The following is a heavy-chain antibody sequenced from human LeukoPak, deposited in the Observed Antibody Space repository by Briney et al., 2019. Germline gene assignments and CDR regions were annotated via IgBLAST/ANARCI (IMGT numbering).Heavy chain of an antibody. J-gene: IGHJ4*02. CDR1: GYTFTAYY. D-gene: IGHD5-24*01. V-gene: IGHV1-2*02. CDR3: ARDQGPMDCDY. Sequence: GASVKVSCMASGYTFTAYYIYWVRQVPGQGLEWIGWINPNSGGSKFAQKLQGRVTMTRDTSISTAYIEPSRLRSDDTAVYYFARDQGPMDCDYWGQGTLVTVSS. CDR2: INPNSGGS.